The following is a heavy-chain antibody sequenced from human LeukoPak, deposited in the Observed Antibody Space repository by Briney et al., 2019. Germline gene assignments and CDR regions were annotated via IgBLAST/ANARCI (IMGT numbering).Heavy chain of an antibody. V-gene: IGHV4-61*08. Sequence: PSQTLSLTCTVSGGSISSGGYYWSWIRQPPGQGLEWIGYIYYSGSTNYNPSLKSRVTISVDTSKNQFSLKLSSVTAADTAVYYCARVGRGAVANAFDIWGQGTMVTVSS. CDR2: IYYSGST. D-gene: IGHD6-19*01. CDR3: ARVGRGAVANAFDI. J-gene: IGHJ3*02. CDR1: GGSISSGGYY.